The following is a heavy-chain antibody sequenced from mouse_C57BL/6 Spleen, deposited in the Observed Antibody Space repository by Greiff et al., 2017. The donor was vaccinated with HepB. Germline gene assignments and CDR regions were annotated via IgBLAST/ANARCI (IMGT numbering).Heavy chain of an antibody. Sequence: QVQLKQPGAELVKPGASVKMSCKASGYTFTSYWITWVKQRPGQGLEWIGDIYPGSGSTNYNEKFKSKATLTVDTSSSTAYMQLSSLTSEDSAVYDWARSPPYYYGSSPWYFDVWGTGTTVTISS. D-gene: IGHD1-1*01. CDR1: GYTFTSYW. V-gene: IGHV1-55*01. J-gene: IGHJ1*03. CDR2: IYPGSGST. CDR3: ARSPPYYYGSSPWYFDV.